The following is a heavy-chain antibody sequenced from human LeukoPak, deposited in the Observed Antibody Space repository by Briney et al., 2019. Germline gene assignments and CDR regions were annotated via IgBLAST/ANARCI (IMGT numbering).Heavy chain of an antibody. V-gene: IGHV3-23*01. CDR2: ISDSGGST. J-gene: IGHJ4*02. Sequence: GGSLRLSCAVSGITLSNYGMSWVRQAPGKGLEWVAGISDSGGSTNYADSVKGRFTISRDNPKNTLYLQMNSLRAEDTAVYYCARVDSSSYWGQGTLVTVSS. CDR1: GITLSNYG. CDR3: ARVDSSSY. D-gene: IGHD6-13*01.